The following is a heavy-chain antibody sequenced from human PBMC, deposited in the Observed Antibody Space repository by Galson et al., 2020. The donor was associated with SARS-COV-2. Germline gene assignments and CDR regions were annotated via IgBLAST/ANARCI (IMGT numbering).Heavy chain of an antibody. D-gene: IGHD3-3*01. CDR1: GFTFSSYG. J-gene: IGHJ6*02. CDR2: IWYDGSNK. CDR3: ASGLLDYYGMDV. V-gene: IGHV3-33*01. Sequence: PGGSLRLSCAASGFTFSSYGMHWVRQAPGKGLEWVAVIWYDGSNKYYADSVKGRFTISRDNSKNTLYLQMNSLRAEDTAVYYCASGLLDYYGMDVWGQGTTVTVSS.